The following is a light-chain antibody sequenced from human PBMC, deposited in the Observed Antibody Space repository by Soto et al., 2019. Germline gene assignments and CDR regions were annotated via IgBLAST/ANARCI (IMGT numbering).Light chain of an antibody. V-gene: IGKV3-11*01. Sequence: VLTQSPAILFSSPGERATLFCRASQSVTNYLAWYQQRPGQAPRLLFYDSSSRATGIPARFSASGSGTDFTLTISSLEFEDFAVYYCQQRRVWPLTFGGGTKVEIK. CDR3: QQRRVWPLT. J-gene: IGKJ4*01. CDR2: DSS. CDR1: QSVTNY.